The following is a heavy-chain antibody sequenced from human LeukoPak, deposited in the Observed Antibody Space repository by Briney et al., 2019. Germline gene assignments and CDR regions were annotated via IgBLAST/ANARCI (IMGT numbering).Heavy chain of an antibody. D-gene: IGHD3-3*02. CDR3: ARGHFWSGYSYQDYYYYMDV. CDR1: GFTFSRYA. CDR2: ISYNGDGT. Sequence: GGSLRLSCAASGFTFSRYAMHWVRQAPGKGLEHVSTISYNGDGTDYANSVKGRFTISRDNSKNTLSLQVDSLRPEDMAVYYCARGHFWSGYSYQDYYYYMDVWGKGTTVTVSS. V-gene: IGHV3-64*01. J-gene: IGHJ6*03.